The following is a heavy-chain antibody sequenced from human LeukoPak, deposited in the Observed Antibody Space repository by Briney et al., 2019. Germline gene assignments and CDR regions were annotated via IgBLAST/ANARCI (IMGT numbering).Heavy chain of an antibody. J-gene: IGHJ4*02. Sequence: GGSLRLSCAASGFTFDDYAMHWVRQAPGKGLEWVSGISWNSGSIGYADSVKGRFTISRDNAKNSLYLQMNSLRAEDTALYYCARDLLGWELHYFDYWGQGTLVTVSS. CDR2: ISWNSGSI. D-gene: IGHD1-26*01. CDR1: GFTFDDYA. V-gene: IGHV3-9*01. CDR3: ARDLLGWELHYFDY.